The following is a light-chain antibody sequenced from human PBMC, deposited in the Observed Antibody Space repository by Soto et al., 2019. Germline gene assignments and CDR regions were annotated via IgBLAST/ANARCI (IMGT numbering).Light chain of an antibody. J-gene: IGKJ1*01. CDR2: AAS. Sequence: DIQVTQSPSSLSASVADRVTITCRTSQRISSYLNWFQQKPGKAPKLLIYAASTLKSGVPSRFSGSGSGTEFTLTINSPQPDDLATYYCQQYKSYWTFGQGTKVDIK. CDR1: QRISSY. CDR3: QQYKSYWT. V-gene: IGKV1-39*01.